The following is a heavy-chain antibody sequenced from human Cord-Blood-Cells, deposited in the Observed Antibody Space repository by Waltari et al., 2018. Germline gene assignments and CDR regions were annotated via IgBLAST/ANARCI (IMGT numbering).Heavy chain of an antibody. D-gene: IGHD6-6*01. CDR3: AREAARDAFDI. CDR2: IYYSGST. Sequence: QVQLQESGPGLVKPSETLSLTCTVPGGSISSYYRSWIRHPPGKGLEWIGYIYYSGSTNYNPSLKSRVTISVDTSKNQFSLKLSSVTAADTAVYYCAREAARDAFDIWGQGTMVTVSS. CDR1: GGSISSYY. J-gene: IGHJ3*02. V-gene: IGHV4-59*01.